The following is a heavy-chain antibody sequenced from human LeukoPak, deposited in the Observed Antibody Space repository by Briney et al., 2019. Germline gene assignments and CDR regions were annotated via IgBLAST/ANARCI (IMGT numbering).Heavy chain of an antibody. CDR1: GGSISSHY. D-gene: IGHD4-23*01. V-gene: IGHV4-59*11. CDR3: ARWTVVTRFDY. Sequence: SETLSLTCTVSGGSISSHYWSWIRQPPGKGLEWIGCIYYSGSTNYNPSLKSRVTISVDTSKNQFSLKLSSVTAADTAVYYCARWTVVTRFDYWGQGTLVNVSS. CDR2: IYYSGST. J-gene: IGHJ4*02.